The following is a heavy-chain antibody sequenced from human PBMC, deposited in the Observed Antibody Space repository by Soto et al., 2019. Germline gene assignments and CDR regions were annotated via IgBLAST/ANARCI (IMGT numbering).Heavy chain of an antibody. CDR2: IYYSGST. J-gene: IGHJ4*02. CDR3: ARSPDLIYDFWSGYEAGQANFDY. CDR1: GGSISSSSYY. V-gene: IGHV4-39*01. Sequence: PSETLSLTCTVSGGSISSSSYYWGWIRQPPGKGLEWIGCIYYSGSTYYNPSLKSRVTISVDTSKNQFSLKLSSVTAADTAVYYCARSPDLIYDFWSGYEAGQANFDYWGQGTLVTVSS. D-gene: IGHD3-3*01.